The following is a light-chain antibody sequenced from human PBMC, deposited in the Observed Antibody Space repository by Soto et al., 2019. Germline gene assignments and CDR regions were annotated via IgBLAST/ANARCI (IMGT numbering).Light chain of an antibody. CDR2: DAS. Sequence: EIVLTQSPGTLSLSPWERATRSCRASQSVSSNLAWHQQKPGQAPRILMYDASTRATGISARFSGSGSGTEFTLTISSLQSEDFAVYYCQQYHNWPITFGQGTRLEIK. CDR1: QSVSSN. J-gene: IGKJ5*01. CDR3: QQYHNWPIT. V-gene: IGKV3-15*01.